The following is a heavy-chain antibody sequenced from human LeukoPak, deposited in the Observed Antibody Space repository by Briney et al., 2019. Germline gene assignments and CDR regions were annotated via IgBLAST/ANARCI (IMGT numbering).Heavy chain of an antibody. CDR3: ASGTYSSGWYDY. CDR1: GGSISNYY. J-gene: IGHJ4*02. CDR2: IYYSGST. D-gene: IGHD6-19*01. Sequence: SETLSLTCTVSGGSISNYYWSWIRQPPGKGLEWIGYIYYSGSTNYNPSLKSRVTISVDTSKNQFSLKLSSVTAADTAVYYCASGTYSSGWYDYWGQGTLVTVSS. V-gene: IGHV4-59*01.